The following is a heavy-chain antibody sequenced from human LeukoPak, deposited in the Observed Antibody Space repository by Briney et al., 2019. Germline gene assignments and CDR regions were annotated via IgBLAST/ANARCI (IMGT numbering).Heavy chain of an antibody. CDR1: GFTVSSTY. Sequence: GGSLRLSCAASGFTVSSTYMSWDRQAPGKGLEWVSVLYSGGTTYYADSVKGRFTISRDNSKNTLYLQMNSLRAEDTAVYYCARDSNYDYWGQGTLVTVSS. J-gene: IGHJ4*02. V-gene: IGHV3-66*02. D-gene: IGHD6-13*01. CDR2: LYSGGTT. CDR3: ARDSNYDY.